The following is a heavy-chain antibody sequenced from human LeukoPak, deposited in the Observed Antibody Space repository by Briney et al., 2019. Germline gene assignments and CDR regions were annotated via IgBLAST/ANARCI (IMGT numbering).Heavy chain of an antibody. J-gene: IGHJ3*02. CDR2: IWYDGSNK. CDR1: GFTFSSYG. V-gene: IGHV3-33*01. Sequence: PGGSLRLSCAASGFTFSSYGMHWVRQAPGKGLEWVAVIWYDGSNKYHADSVKGRFTISRDNSKNTLYLQMNSLRAEDTAVYYCARGGRDCGGDCYSGDAFDIWGQGTMVTVSS. CDR3: ARGGRDCGGDCYSGDAFDI. D-gene: IGHD2-21*02.